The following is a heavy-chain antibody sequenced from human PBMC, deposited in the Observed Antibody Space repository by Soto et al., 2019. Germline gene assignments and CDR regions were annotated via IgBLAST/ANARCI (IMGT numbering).Heavy chain of an antibody. J-gene: IGHJ6*02. CDR3: VRGRFDFWSGYDAVSFHYGMDV. V-gene: IGHV3-33*01. Sequence: GGSLRLSCAASGFAFSSYGMHWVRQAPGKGLEWVAVIWYDGSNKYYADSVKGRFTISRDNSKNTLYLQMNSLRAEDTAVYYCVRGRFDFWSGYDAVSFHYGMDVWGQGTRVSVSS. D-gene: IGHD3-3*01. CDR2: IWYDGSNK. CDR1: GFAFSSYG.